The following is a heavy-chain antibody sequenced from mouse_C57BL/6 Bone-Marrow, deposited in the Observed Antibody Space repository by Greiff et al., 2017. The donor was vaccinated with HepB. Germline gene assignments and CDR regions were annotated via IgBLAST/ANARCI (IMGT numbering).Heavy chain of an antibody. CDR1: GYTFTSYW. J-gene: IGHJ3*01. D-gene: IGHD2-4*01. V-gene: IGHV1-69*01. CDR3: ARGDYWFAY. Sequence: QVQLQQPGAELVMPGASVKLSCKASGYTFTSYWMHWVKQRPGQGLEWIGEIDPSDSYTNYNQKFKGKSTLTVDKSSSTAYMQLSSLTSEDSAVYYCARGDYWFAYWGQGTLVTVSA. CDR2: IDPSDSYT.